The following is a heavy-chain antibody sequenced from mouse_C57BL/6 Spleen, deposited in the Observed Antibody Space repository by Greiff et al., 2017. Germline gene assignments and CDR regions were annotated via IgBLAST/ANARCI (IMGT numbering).Heavy chain of an antibody. Sequence: QVQLKESGPGLVAPSQSLSITCTVSGFSLTSYAISWVRQPPGQGLEWLGVIWTGGGTNYNSALKSRLRISKDNSKSQVFLKRNRLQADDTAKYYCARNYDCHFDYWGQGTTLTVSS. CDR1: GFSLTSYA. J-gene: IGHJ2*01. CDR2: IWTGGGT. CDR3: ARNYDCHFDY. D-gene: IGHD2-4*01. V-gene: IGHV2-9-1*01.